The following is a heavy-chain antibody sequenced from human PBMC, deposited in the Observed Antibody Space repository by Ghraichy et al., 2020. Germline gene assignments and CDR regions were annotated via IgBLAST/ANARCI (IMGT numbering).Heavy chain of an antibody. J-gene: IGHJ6*02. CDR2: ISSSSSTI. D-gene: IGHD4-23*01. CDR1: GFTFSSYS. V-gene: IGHV3-48*02. CDR3: ARFGGNPSWYYYYYGMDV. Sequence: GGSLRLSCAASGFTFSSYSMNWVRQAPGKGLEWVSYISSSSSTIYYADSVKGRFTISRDNAKNSLYLQMNSLRDEDTAVYYCARFGGNPSWYYYYYGMDVWGQGTTVTVSS.